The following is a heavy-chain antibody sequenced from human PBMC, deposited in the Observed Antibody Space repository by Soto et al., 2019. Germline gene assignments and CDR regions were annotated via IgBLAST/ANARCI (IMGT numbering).Heavy chain of an antibody. D-gene: IGHD6-13*01. J-gene: IGHJ4*02. Sequence: QVQLVQSGAEVKKPGASVKVSCKASGYTFTSYGISWVRQAPGQGLEWMGWISAYHGNTNYAQKLQGRVTMTTDTXTXXAYMELRSLRSDDTAVYYCARDWSAIAAAGTEVDYWGQGTLVTVSS. V-gene: IGHV1-18*01. CDR1: GYTFTSYG. CDR3: ARDWSAIAAAGTEVDY. CDR2: ISAYHGNT.